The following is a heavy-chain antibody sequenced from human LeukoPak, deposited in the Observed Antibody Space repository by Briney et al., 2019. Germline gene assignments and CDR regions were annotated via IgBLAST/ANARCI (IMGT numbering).Heavy chain of an antibody. CDR3: ARDGGIAAAGPFDY. Sequence: GASVKVSCKASGYTFTSYYMHWVRQAPGQGLEWMGIINPSGGSTSYAQKFQGRVTMTTDTSTSTAYMELRSLRSDDTAVYYCARDGGIAAAGPFDYWGQGTLVTVSS. CDR1: GYTFTSYY. D-gene: IGHD6-13*01. CDR2: INPSGGST. J-gene: IGHJ4*02. V-gene: IGHV1-46*01.